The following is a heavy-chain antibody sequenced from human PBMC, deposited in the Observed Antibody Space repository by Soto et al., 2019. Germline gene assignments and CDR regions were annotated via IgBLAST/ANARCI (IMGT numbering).Heavy chain of an antibody. V-gene: IGHV3-9*01. Sequence: GGSLRLSCAASGFTFDDYAMHWVRQAPGKGLEWVSGISWNSGGIGYADSVKGRFTISRDNAKNSLYLQMNSLRAEDTALYYCAKGLRWDYYGMDVWGQGTTVTVSS. D-gene: IGHD4-17*01. CDR3: AKGLRWDYYGMDV. CDR1: GFTFDDYA. CDR2: ISWNSGGI. J-gene: IGHJ6*02.